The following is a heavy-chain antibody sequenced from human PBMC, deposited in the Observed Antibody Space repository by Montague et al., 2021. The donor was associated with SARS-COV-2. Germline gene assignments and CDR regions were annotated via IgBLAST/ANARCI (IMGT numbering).Heavy chain of an antibody. CDR1: GYSISSGYC. CDR3: AREVDVWTQPVDYFDY. J-gene: IGHJ4*02. V-gene: IGHV4-38-2*02. CDR2: LCHSGGD. D-gene: IGHD3-16*01. Sequence: SQTLSLTCSVSGYSISSGYCWGWIRRPPGKGLEWIGSLCHSGGDFYDPSFQSRVTISVDMSKNLFSLKLYSVAAADTAMYFCAREVDVWTQPVDYFDYWGQGTLVTVSS.